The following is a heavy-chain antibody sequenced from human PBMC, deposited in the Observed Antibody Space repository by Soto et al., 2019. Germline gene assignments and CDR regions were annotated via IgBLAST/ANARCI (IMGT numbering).Heavy chain of an antibody. D-gene: IGHD2-15*01. J-gene: IGHJ2*01. CDR3: AKAPGYCSGGSCYWYIDL. CDR1: GFTFSSYA. CDR2: ISGSGGST. V-gene: IGHV3-23*01. Sequence: GGSLRLSCAASGFTFSSYAMSWVRQAPGKGLEWVSGISGSGGSTYYADSVKGRLTISRDNSKNTLYLQVSSLRAEDTSVYYCAKAPGYCSGGSCYWYIDLWGRGTLVTVSS.